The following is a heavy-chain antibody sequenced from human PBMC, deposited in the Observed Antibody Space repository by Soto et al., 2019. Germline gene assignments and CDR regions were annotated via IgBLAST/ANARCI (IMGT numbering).Heavy chain of an antibody. CDR1: GGSTSGGNYY. V-gene: IGHV4-31*03. CDR2: IYNSGST. Sequence: QVQLQESGPGLAKPSETLSLTCTVSGGSTSGGNYYWNWIRQHPGKGLEWSGNIYNSGSTYYNPSLKSRVLISVGTSKNQLSLRLSSVTAADTAVYYCARDRGFGMDVWGQGTTVTVSS. CDR3: ARDRGFGMDV. J-gene: IGHJ6*02.